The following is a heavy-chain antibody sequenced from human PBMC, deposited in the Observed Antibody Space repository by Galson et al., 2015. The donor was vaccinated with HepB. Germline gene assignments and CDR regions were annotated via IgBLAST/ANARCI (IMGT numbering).Heavy chain of an antibody. CDR1: GGSISSYY. D-gene: IGHD3-10*01. CDR3: ARDGYYGSGRI. CDR2: IYYSGST. J-gene: IGHJ4*02. V-gene: IGHV4-59*01. Sequence: LSLTCTVSGGSISSYYWSWIRQPPGKGLEWIGYIYYSGSTNYNPSLKSRVTISVDTSKNQFSLKLSSVTAADTAVYYCARDGYYGSGRIWGQGTLVTVSS.